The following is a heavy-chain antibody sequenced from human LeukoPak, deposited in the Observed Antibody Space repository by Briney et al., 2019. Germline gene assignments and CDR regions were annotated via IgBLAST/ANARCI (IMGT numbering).Heavy chain of an antibody. J-gene: IGHJ5*02. Sequence: SETLSLTCTVSGGSISSHYWSWIRQPPGKGLEWIGYIYYSGSTNYNPSLKSRVTISVDTSKNQFSLKLSSVTAADTAVYYCARDGGYCSSTSCYMGRFDPWGQGTLVTVSS. D-gene: IGHD2-2*02. V-gene: IGHV4-59*11. CDR2: IYYSGST. CDR1: GGSISSHY. CDR3: ARDGGYCSSTSCYMGRFDP.